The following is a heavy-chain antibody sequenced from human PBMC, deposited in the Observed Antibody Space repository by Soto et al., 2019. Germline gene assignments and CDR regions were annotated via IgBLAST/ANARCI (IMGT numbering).Heavy chain of an antibody. Sequence: PGGSLRLSCAASGFTFSTYAMNWVRQAPGKGLEWVSGISGSGDSTYYADSVKGRFTVSRDNSKNTLNLQMNSLRAEDTAVFYCAKERSSGWSLDYWGQGTLVTVSS. CDR1: GFTFSTYA. J-gene: IGHJ4*02. D-gene: IGHD6-19*01. V-gene: IGHV3-23*01. CDR3: AKERSSGWSLDY. CDR2: ISGSGDST.